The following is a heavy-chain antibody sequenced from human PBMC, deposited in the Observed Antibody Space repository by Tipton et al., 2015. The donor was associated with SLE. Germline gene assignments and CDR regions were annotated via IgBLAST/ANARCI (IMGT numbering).Heavy chain of an antibody. CDR2: IYYSGST. J-gene: IGHJ4*02. V-gene: IGHV4-59*08. Sequence: TLSLTCTVSGGSMSSYCWSWIRQPPGKGLEWIGYIYYSGSTNYNPSLKSRVTISVHTSKNQFSLKLNSVTAADTAVYYCARWCTTYGFRYWGQGALVTVSS. CDR3: ARWCTTYGFRY. D-gene: IGHD3-10*01. CDR1: GGSMSSYC.